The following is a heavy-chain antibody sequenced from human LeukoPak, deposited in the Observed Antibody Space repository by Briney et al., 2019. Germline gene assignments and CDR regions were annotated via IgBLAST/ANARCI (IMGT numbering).Heavy chain of an antibody. CDR3: ASFGAHSFDY. CDR2: INTGTGNP. D-gene: IGHD1-26*01. V-gene: IGHV7-4-1*02. CDR1: GYTFTSYA. Sequence: GASVKVSCKTSGYTFTSYAMNWVRQPPGQGLEFMGWINTGTGNPTYAQGFTGRFVFSLDTSVSTAYLQISTLKPVDTAVYYCASFGAHSFDYWGQGTLVTVSS. J-gene: IGHJ4*02.